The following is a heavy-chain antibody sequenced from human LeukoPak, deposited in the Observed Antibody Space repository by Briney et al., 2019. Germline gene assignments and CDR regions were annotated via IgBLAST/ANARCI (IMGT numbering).Heavy chain of an antibody. CDR3: ARTHCSNTSCFISSYGMDV. CDR1: GGTFSSYA. J-gene: IGHJ6*04. Sequence: ASVKVSCKASGGTFSSYAISWVRQAPGQGLEWMGGIIPIFGTADYAQKFQGRVTITADKSTSTAYMELSSLRSEDTAVYYCARTHCSNTSCFISSYGMDVWGKGTTVTVSS. D-gene: IGHD2-2*01. V-gene: IGHV1-69*06. CDR2: IIPIFGTA.